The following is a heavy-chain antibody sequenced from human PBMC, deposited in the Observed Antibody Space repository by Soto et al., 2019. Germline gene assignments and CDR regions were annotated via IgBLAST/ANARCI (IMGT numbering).Heavy chain of an antibody. CDR1: GGSISSGGYS. CDR3: ARDDLYGGWFDP. V-gene: IGHV4-30-2*01. J-gene: IGHJ5*02. D-gene: IGHD4-17*01. Sequence: QLQLQESGSGLVKPSQTLSLTCAVSGGSISSGGYSWNWIRQPPGKGLEWIGYIYHSGYTYYNPSLKSRVTISVDKSTNQFSLHLNSVTAADTAVYYCARDDLYGGWFDPWGQGTLVTVSS. CDR2: IYHSGYT.